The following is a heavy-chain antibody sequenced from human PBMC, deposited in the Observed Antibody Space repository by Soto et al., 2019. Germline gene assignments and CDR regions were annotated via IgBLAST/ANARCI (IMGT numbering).Heavy chain of an antibody. CDR2: IIPIFGTA. J-gene: IGHJ5*02. CDR3: ASRAKDIDCTNGLCPRNWFDP. D-gene: IGHD2-8*01. V-gene: IGHV1-69*01. CDR1: GGTFSSYA. Sequence: QVQLVQSGAEVKKPGSSVKVSCKASGGTFSSYAISWVRQAPGQGLEWMGGIIPIFGTANYAQKFQGRVTITADESTSTAYMELSRLRSEDTAVYYCASRAKDIDCTNGLCPRNWFDPWGQGTLVTVSS.